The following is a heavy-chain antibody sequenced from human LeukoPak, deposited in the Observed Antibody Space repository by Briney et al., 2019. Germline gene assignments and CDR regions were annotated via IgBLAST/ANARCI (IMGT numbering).Heavy chain of an antibody. V-gene: IGHV4-59*01. CDR2: IYYSGST. CDR1: GGSISSYY. Sequence: SETLSLTCTVSGGSISSYYWSWLRQPPGKGLDWIGYIYYSGSTNYNPSLNSRVTISVDTSKNQFSLKLSSVTAADTAVYYCARDVSSGNDAFDIWGQGTMVTVSS. J-gene: IGHJ3*02. D-gene: IGHD6-19*01. CDR3: ARDVSSGNDAFDI.